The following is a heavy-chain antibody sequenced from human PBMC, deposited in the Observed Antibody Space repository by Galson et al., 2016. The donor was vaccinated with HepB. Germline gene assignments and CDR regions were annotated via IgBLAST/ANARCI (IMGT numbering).Heavy chain of an antibody. D-gene: IGHD2-15*01. CDR3: ASGLGYCSGTNCYVNDAFDI. V-gene: IGHV1-69*13. CDR2: IIPPFTTT. CDR1: GGPFKNYA. Sequence: SVKVSCKASGGPFKNYAINWVRQAPGQRLEWMGRIIPPFTTTNYAQKFQGRVTITADESTSTTYMELSSLKSDDTAVYYCASGLGYCSGTNCYVNDAFDIWGQGTMVTVS. J-gene: IGHJ3*02.